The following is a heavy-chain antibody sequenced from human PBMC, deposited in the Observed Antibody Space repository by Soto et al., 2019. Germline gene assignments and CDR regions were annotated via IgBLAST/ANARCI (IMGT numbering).Heavy chain of an antibody. CDR1: GYSFTSYW. J-gene: IGHJ4*02. CDR2: IFSGDSDT. V-gene: IGHV5-51*01. D-gene: IGHD2-2*01. Sequence: GESLKISCKGSGYSFTSYWIGWVRQMPGKGLEWMGIIFSGDSDTRYSPSFQGQVTISADKSISTAYLQWSSLKASDTAMYYCARTRSMPLRNYFDYWGQGTLVTVSS. CDR3: ARTRSMPLRNYFDY.